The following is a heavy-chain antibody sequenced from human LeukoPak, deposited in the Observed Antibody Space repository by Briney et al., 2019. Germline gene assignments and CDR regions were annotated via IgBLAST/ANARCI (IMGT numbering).Heavy chain of an antibody. D-gene: IGHD2-2*01. CDR3: ARVATDFGGVVPAARDYYYYYMDV. J-gene: IGHJ6*03. CDR1: GFTFSSYA. CDR2: ISYDGSNK. V-gene: IGHV3-30-3*01. Sequence: PGGSLRLSCAASGFTFSSYAMHWVRQAPGKGLEWVAVISYDGSNKYYADSVKGRFTISRDNSKNTLYLQMNSLRAEDTAVYYCARVATDFGGVVPAARDYYYYYMDVWGKGTTVTVSS.